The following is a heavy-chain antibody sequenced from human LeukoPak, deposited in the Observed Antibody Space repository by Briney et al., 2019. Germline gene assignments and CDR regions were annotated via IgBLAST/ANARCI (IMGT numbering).Heavy chain of an antibody. CDR3: ATDYGDNSVFDY. V-gene: IGHV1-18*01. Sequence: ASVKVSCKASGGTFSSYAISWVRQAPGQGLEWMGWISAYNGNTNYAQKLQGRVTMTTDTSTSTAYMELSSLRSEDTAVYYCATDYGDNSVFDYWGQGTLVTVSS. CDR1: GGTFSSYA. J-gene: IGHJ4*02. D-gene: IGHD4-23*01. CDR2: ISAYNGNT.